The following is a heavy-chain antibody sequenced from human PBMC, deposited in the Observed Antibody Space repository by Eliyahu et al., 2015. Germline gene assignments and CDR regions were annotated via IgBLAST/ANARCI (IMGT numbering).Heavy chain of an antibody. CDR3: ARSAGEGQH. J-gene: IGHJ1*01. Sequence: QVQLQESGPGLVKPXETLSLXXTVSGXSISSHYWSWIRXPAGKGLEWIGRIFPSGNTYYNPSLKXRVTMSVDTSKNQFSLRLSSVTAADTAVYYCARSAGEGQHWGQGTLVTVSS. D-gene: IGHD2-21*01. CDR2: IFPSGNT. V-gene: IGHV4-4*07. CDR1: GXSISSHY.